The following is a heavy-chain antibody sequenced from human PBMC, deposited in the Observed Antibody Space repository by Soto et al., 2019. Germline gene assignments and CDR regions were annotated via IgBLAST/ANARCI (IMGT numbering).Heavy chain of an antibody. CDR2: VYYRGRS. V-gene: IGHV4-39*01. CDR1: GGSVSNSNYY. D-gene: IGHD2-8*01. Sequence: SETLSLTCTVSGGSVSNSNYYWGWIRQSPGKGLEWIGSVYYRGRSYSKSSVKSRVTISVDTSRNQFSLNLNSVTASDTAVYYCVSQRTSVLTQAYFDYWGPGALVTVSS. CDR3: VSQRTSVLTQAYFDY. J-gene: IGHJ4*02.